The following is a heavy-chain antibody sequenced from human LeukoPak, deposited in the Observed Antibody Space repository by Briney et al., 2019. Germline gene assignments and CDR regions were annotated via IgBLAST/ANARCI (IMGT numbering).Heavy chain of an antibody. Sequence: GGSLRLSCTVSGFTVSSNSMSWVRQAPGKGLEWVSFIYSDNTHYSDSVKGRFTISRDNSKNTLYLQMNSLRTEDTAVYYCAKISDLGATFFQYWGQGTLVTVSS. CDR3: AKISDLGATFFQY. V-gene: IGHV3-66*03. CDR2: IYSDNT. CDR1: GFTVSSNS. J-gene: IGHJ4*02. D-gene: IGHD1-26*01.